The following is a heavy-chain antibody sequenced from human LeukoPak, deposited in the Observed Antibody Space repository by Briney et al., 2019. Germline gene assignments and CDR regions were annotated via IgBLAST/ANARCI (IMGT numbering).Heavy chain of an antibody. CDR2: ISNSGSTI. J-gene: IGHJ4*02. Sequence: GGSLRLSCAASGFTFSSYEMNWVRQAPGKGLEWVSYISNSGSTIYYADSVKGRFTISRDNAKNSLYLQMNSLRAKDTAVYYCARKYCSSTSCLFDYWGQGTLVTVSS. CDR3: ARKYCSSTSCLFDY. D-gene: IGHD2-2*01. V-gene: IGHV3-48*03. CDR1: GFTFSSYE.